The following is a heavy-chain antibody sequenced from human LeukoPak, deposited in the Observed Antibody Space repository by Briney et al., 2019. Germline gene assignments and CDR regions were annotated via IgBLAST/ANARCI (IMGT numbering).Heavy chain of an antibody. CDR2: ISSSSSYI. V-gene: IGHV3-21*01. D-gene: IGHD3-22*01. J-gene: IGHJ4*02. Sequence: PGGSLRLSCAASGFTFSSYSMNWVRQAPGKGLEWVSSISSSSSYIYYADSVKGRFTISRDNAKNSLYLQMNSLRAEDTAVYYCAREATGYYDSSGYLFDYWGQGTLVTVSS. CDR1: GFTFSSYS. CDR3: AREATGYYDSSGYLFDY.